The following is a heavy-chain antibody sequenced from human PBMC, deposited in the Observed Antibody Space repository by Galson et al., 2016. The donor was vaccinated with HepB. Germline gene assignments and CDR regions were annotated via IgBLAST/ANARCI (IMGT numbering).Heavy chain of an antibody. J-gene: IGHJ4*02. Sequence: SVKVSCKASGGTFSNCAITWVRQAPGQGLEWMGGIIPVFGTTDYAQKFQGRVTITADASTTTAYMELSSLRSEDTAVYYCARETWELSKESAFDSWGQGSLVIVSS. CDR1: GGTFSNCA. D-gene: IGHD4-23*01. CDR2: IIPVFGTT. CDR3: ARETWELSKESAFDS. V-gene: IGHV1-69*13.